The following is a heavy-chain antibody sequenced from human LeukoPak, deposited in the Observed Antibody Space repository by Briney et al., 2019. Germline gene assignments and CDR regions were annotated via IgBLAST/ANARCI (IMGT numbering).Heavy chain of an antibody. CDR1: GFTFSLYS. Sequence: GGSLTLSCAASGFTFSLYSITWVRQTPGRGLEWVSSISSSGSYIYYADSVKGRFTVSRDNAKNSLSLQMNSLRAEDTAVYYCARGGHDGTYYLSYWGQGTLVTVSS. D-gene: IGHD1-26*01. CDR2: ISSSGSYI. CDR3: ARGGHDGTYYLSY. V-gene: IGHV3-21*01. J-gene: IGHJ4*02.